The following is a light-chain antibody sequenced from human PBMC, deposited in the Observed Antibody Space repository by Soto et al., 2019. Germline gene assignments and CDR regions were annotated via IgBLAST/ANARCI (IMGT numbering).Light chain of an antibody. CDR1: XXXLYSSNNKNY. CDR3: QQYYSTPLT. V-gene: IGKV4-1*01. CDR2: WAS. J-gene: IGKJ4*01. Sequence: DIVMTQSPASLAVSLXXXXXXXXXXXXXXLYSSNNKNYLAWYQQKPGQPPKLLIYWASTRESGVPDRFSGSGSGTDFTLTISSLQAEDVAVYYCQQYYSTPLTFGGGTKVDIK.